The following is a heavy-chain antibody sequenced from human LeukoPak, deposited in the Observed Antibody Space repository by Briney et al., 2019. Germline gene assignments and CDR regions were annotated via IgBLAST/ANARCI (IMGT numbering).Heavy chain of an antibody. Sequence: PGGSLRLSCSASGFTFSSYAMHWVRQAPGKGLEYVSAISSNGGSTYYADSVKGRFTISRDNSKNTLYLQMSSLRAEDTAVYYCVKGLYRGYSYGQDFDYWGQGTLVNVSS. CDR2: ISSNGGST. J-gene: IGHJ4*02. V-gene: IGHV3-64D*09. D-gene: IGHD5-18*01. CDR1: GFTFSSYA. CDR3: VKGLYRGYSYGQDFDY.